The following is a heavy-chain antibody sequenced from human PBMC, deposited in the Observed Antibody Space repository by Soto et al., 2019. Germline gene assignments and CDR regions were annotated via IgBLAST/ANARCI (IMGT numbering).Heavy chain of an antibody. CDR1: VGSSRHYA. J-gene: IGHJ4*01. CDR3: ASTSQRGYALH. V-gene: IGHV1-69*13. CDR2: IIPIFGTS. D-gene: IGHD5-12*01. Sequence: SVKGSCKSSVGSSRHYAIDSRRQAPGQGLEWMGRIIPIFGTSDYSRKFRDRVTITADESSTTVFMDLNSLTYDDTALEFCASTSQRGYALHWGHAPLGTVSS.